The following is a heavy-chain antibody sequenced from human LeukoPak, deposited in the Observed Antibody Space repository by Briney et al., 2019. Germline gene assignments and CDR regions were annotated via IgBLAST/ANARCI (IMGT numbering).Heavy chain of an antibody. CDR1: GFTFSGSA. V-gene: IGHV3-73*01. J-gene: IGHJ4*02. CDR3: TGNYYGSGSYADFDY. D-gene: IGHD3-10*01. Sequence: GGSLRLSCAASGFTFSGSALHWVRQASGKGLEWVGRIRSTANGYATAYAASVKGRFTISRDDSKNTAYLQIDSLKTEDTAVYYCTGNYYGSGSYADFDYWGQGTLVTVSS. CDR2: IRSTANGYAT.